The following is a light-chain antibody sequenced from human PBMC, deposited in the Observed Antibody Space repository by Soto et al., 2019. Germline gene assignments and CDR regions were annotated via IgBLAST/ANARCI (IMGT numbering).Light chain of an antibody. CDR3: LQGTHWPWT. CDR2: QVS. CDR1: QILVDSAGNTF. V-gene: IGKV2-30*01. Sequence: DVVMTQSPLSLPVTLGQSASISCKSSQILVDSAGNTFLSWFHQRPGQSPRRLISQVSKRDSGVPDRFSGSVSGTNFTLKISRVEAEDVGAYYCLQGTHWPWTFGQGTKVEIK. J-gene: IGKJ1*01.